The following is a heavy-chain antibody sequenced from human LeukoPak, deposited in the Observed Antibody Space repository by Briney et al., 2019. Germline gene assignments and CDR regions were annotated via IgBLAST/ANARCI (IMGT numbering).Heavy chain of an antibody. Sequence: SETLSLTCTVSGGSISRYYWSWIRQPPGKGLEWIGYIYYSGSTNYNPSLKSRVTISVDTSKNQFSLKLSSVTAADTAVYYCARVPTGGAFDIWGQGTMVTVSS. CDR2: IYYSGST. J-gene: IGHJ3*02. CDR1: GGSISRYY. D-gene: IGHD1-1*01. V-gene: IGHV4-59*01. CDR3: ARVPTGGAFDI.